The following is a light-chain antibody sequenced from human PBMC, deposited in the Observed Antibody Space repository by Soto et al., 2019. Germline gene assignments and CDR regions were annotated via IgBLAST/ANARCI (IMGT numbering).Light chain of an antibody. CDR2: DAS. V-gene: IGKV1-5*01. CDR1: QSISSW. CDR3: QQYNSFSLT. J-gene: IGKJ4*01. Sequence: IQMTQSPSTLSASVGDRVTITCRASQSISSWLAWYQQKPGKAPKLLIYDASSLESGVPSRFSGSGSGTEFTLTISSLQPDDFATYYCQQYNSFSLTFGGGTKVEIK.